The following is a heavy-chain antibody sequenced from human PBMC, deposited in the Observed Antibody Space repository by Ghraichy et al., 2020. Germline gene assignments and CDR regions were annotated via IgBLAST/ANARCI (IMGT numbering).Heavy chain of an antibody. V-gene: IGHV4-38-2*01. J-gene: IGHJ4*02. D-gene: IGHD3-3*01. CDR1: GYSISSGYY. CDR3: ARAQGDYDFWSGYYLVNFDY. CDR2: IYHSGST. Sequence: SETLSLTCAVSGYSISSGYYWGWIRQPPGKGLEWIGSIYHSGSTYYNPSLKSRVTISVDTSKNQFSLKLSSVTAADTAVYYCARAQGDYDFWSGYYLVNFDYWGQGTLVTVSS.